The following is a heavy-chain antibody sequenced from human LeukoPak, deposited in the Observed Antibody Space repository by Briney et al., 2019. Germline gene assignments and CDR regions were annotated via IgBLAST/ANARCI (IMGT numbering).Heavy chain of an antibody. D-gene: IGHD5-18*01. V-gene: IGHV3-7*01. Sequence: PGGSLRLSCAASGFTLSTYWMSWVRQAPGKGLEWVANIKQDGSRKYYVDSVKGRFTISRDNAKTSLYLQMNSLRAEDTAVYYCARDLSGVTGYTYGRGIDYWGQGTLVTVSS. CDR1: GFTLSTYW. CDR3: ARDLSGVTGYTYGRGIDY. J-gene: IGHJ4*02. CDR2: IKQDGSRK.